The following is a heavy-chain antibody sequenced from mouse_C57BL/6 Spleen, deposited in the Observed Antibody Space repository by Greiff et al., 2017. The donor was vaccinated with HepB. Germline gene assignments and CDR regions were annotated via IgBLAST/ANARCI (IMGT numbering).Heavy chain of an antibody. Sequence: QVQLKESGPELVKPGASVKISCKASGYAFSSSWMNWVKQRPGKGLEWIGRIYPGDGDTNYNGKFKGKATLTADKSSSTAYMQLSSLTSEDSAVYFCARRGIYDGYYVDYFDYWGQGTTLTVSS. CDR3: ARRGIYDGYYVDYFDY. V-gene: IGHV1-82*01. CDR2: IYPGDGDT. CDR1: GYAFSSSW. D-gene: IGHD2-3*01. J-gene: IGHJ2*01.